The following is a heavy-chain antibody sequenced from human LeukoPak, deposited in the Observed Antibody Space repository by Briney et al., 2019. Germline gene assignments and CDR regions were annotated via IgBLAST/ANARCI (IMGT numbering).Heavy chain of an antibody. D-gene: IGHD1-1*01. V-gene: IGHV3-48*03. Sequence: PGGSLRLSCAASGFTFSSYEMNWVRQAPGKGLEWISYISDSDSTKNYADSVKGRFTISRDNAKNSLCLQMNSLRAEDTALYFCASGIRERGFDYWGQGTLVTVSS. CDR3: ASGIRERGFDY. CDR1: GFTFSSYE. J-gene: IGHJ4*02. CDR2: ISDSDSTK.